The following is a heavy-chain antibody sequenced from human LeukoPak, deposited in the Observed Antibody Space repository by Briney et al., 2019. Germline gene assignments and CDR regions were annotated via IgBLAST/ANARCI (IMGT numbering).Heavy chain of an antibody. CDR3: AASNSSSYYGMDV. J-gene: IGHJ6*02. CDR2: IVVGSGNT. CDR1: GFTFTSSA. D-gene: IGHD6-13*01. V-gene: IGHV1-58*02. Sequence: SVKVSCEASGFTFTSSAMQWVRQARGQRLEWIGWIVVGSGNTNYAQKFQERVTITRDMSTSTAYMELSSLRSEDTAVYYCAASNSSSYYGMDVWGQGTTVTVSS.